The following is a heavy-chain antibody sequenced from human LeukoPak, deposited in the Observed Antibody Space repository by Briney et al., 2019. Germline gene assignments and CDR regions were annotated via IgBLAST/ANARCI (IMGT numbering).Heavy chain of an antibody. J-gene: IGHJ4*02. V-gene: IGHV3-23*01. D-gene: IGHD1-1*01. Sequence: PGGSLRLSCAASGFTFSSYGMSWVRQAPGKGLEWVSAISGSGGFTYYADSVKGRFTLSRDNSKNTLYLQMNNLRAEDTAVYYCAKDYRTGTGDFDYWGQGTLVTVSS. CDR1: GFTFSSYG. CDR3: AKDYRTGTGDFDY. CDR2: ISGSGGFT.